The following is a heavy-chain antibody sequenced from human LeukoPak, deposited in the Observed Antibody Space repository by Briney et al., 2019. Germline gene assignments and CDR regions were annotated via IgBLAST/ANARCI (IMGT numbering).Heavy chain of an antibody. CDR3: ARGLPNYYGMDV. Sequence: GGSLRLSCAASGFTFSSYAMSWVRQAPGKGLEWVSAISGSGGSTYYADSVKGRFTISRDNAKNTVYLQMNSLRTEDTAVYYCARGLPNYYGMDVWGQGTTVTVSS. CDR2: ISGSGGST. V-gene: IGHV3-23*01. CDR1: GFTFSSYA. J-gene: IGHJ6*02.